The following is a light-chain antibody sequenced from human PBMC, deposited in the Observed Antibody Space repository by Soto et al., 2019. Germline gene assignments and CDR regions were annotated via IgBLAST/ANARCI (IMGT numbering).Light chain of an antibody. V-gene: IGKV3-15*01. CDR2: GAS. J-gene: IGKJ4*01. CDR3: QQYNKWPPLT. CDR1: QSVSSY. Sequence: EIVLTQSPATLSLSPGERATLSCRASQSVSSYLAWYQQKPGQAPRLLIYGASTRATAIPARFSGSGSGTEFTLTISNLQSEDFAVYYCQQYNKWPPLTFGGGTKVDIK.